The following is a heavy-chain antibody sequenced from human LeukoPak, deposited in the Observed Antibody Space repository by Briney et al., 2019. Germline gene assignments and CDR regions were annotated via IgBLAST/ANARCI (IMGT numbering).Heavy chain of an antibody. Sequence: GESLKISCKGSGYSFTSYWIGWVRQMPGKGLEWMGIIYPGDSDTRYSPSFQGQVTISADKSISTAYLQWSSLEASDTAMYYCARSHDSSGYRFDYWGQGTLVTVSS. CDR3: ARSHDSSGYRFDY. CDR1: GYSFTSYW. CDR2: IYPGDSDT. V-gene: IGHV5-51*01. J-gene: IGHJ4*02. D-gene: IGHD3-22*01.